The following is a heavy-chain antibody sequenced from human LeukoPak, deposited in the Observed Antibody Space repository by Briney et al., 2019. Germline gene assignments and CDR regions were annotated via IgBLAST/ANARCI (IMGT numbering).Heavy chain of an antibody. CDR1: GGSISSYY. D-gene: IGHD6-19*01. Sequence: SETLSLTCTVSGGSISSYYWSWIRQPPGKGLEWIGYIYYSGSTNYNPSLKSRVTISVDTSKNQFSLKLSSVTAADTAVYYRARHLAASGWYDYWGQGTLVTVSS. V-gene: IGHV4-59*08. CDR2: IYYSGST. J-gene: IGHJ4*02. CDR3: ARHLAASGWYDY.